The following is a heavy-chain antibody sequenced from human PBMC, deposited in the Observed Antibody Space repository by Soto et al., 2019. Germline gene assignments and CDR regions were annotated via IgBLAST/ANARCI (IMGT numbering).Heavy chain of an antibody. Sequence: SVKVSCKASGGTFSSYTISWVRQAPGQGLEWMGRIIPILGIANYAQKFQGRVTITADKSTSTAYMELSSLRSEDTALYYCARNQNPPGIPIDSFDIWGQGTMVTVSS. CDR1: GGTFSSYT. V-gene: IGHV1-69*02. CDR2: IIPILGIA. CDR3: ARNQNPPGIPIDSFDI. J-gene: IGHJ3*02.